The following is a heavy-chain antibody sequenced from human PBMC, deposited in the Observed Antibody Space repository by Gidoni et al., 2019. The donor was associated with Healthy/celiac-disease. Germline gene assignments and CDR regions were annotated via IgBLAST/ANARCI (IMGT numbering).Heavy chain of an antibody. J-gene: IGHJ4*02. CDR2: IIPILGIA. V-gene: IGHV1-69*04. Sequence: VQLVQSGAEVKKPGSSVKVSCKAAGGNFSSYDISWVRQAPGQGLEWMGRIIPILGIANYAQKFQGRVTITADKSTSTAYMELSSLRSEDTAVYYCARDLGGGSGWSSVEDYWGQGTLVTVSS. D-gene: IGHD6-19*01. CDR1: GGNFSSYD. CDR3: ARDLGGGSGWSSVEDY.